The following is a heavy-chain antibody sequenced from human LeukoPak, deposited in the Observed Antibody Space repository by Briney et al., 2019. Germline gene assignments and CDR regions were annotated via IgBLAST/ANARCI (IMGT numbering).Heavy chain of an antibody. CDR3: ARTRYYYNSRSYGAPYYFDY. Sequence: SETLSLTCTVSGASISSGSYYWSWIRQPAGKGLEWIGSIYYSGSTYYNPSLKSRVTISVDTSKNQFSLKLSSVTAADTAVYYCARTRYYYNSRSYGAPYYFDYWGQGTLVTVPS. D-gene: IGHD3-10*01. CDR2: IYYSGST. CDR1: GASISSGSYY. V-gene: IGHV4-39*01. J-gene: IGHJ4*02.